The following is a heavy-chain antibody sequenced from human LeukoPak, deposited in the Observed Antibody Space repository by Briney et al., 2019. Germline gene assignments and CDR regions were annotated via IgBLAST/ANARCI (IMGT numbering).Heavy chain of an antibody. Sequence: GGSLRLSCAASGFSFTDAWMSWVRQAPGKGLEWVGRIKSKVGGGTTDYAAPVNGRFTISRDDSKDTLYLQMSSLKTEDIAVYYCATEYYGAYNYWGQGALVTVSS. D-gene: IGHD4-17*01. J-gene: IGHJ4*02. CDR2: IKSKVGGGTT. V-gene: IGHV3-15*01. CDR3: ATEYYGAYNY. CDR1: GFSFTDAW.